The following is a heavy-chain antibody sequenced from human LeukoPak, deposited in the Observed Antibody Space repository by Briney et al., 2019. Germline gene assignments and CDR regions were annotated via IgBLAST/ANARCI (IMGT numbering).Heavy chain of an antibody. D-gene: IGHD4-17*01. J-gene: IGHJ4*02. CDR1: GFTFSRYA. CDR3: ASVPRYGASFVDC. CDR2: ISASGEST. V-gene: IGHV3-23*01. Sequence: GGSLRLSCAASGFTFSRYAMSWVRQAPGKGLEWVSGISASGESTYYADSVKGRLTISRDNSKNTLYLLMNSLRAEDTAVYFCASVPRYGASFVDCWGQGTLVTVSS.